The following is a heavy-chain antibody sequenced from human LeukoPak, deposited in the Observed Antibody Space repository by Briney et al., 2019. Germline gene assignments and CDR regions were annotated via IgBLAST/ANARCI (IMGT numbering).Heavy chain of an antibody. Sequence: PSETLSLTCTVSGGSMSSYYWSWIRQPPGKGLEWIGYIYYSGSTNYNPSLKSRVTISVDTSKNQFSLKLSSVTAADTAVYYCARGIAVAGSDYWGQGTLVTVSS. CDR3: ARGIAVAGSDY. V-gene: IGHV4-59*01. J-gene: IGHJ4*02. CDR2: IYYSGST. D-gene: IGHD6-19*01. CDR1: GGSMSSYY.